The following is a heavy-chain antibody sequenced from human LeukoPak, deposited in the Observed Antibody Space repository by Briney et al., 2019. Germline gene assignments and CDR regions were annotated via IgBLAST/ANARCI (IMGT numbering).Heavy chain of an antibody. CDR3: ARTARYNWNDLKDY. D-gene: IGHD1-20*01. V-gene: IGHV4-39*07. CDR1: GGSISSSSYY. J-gene: IGHJ4*02. CDR2: IYYSGST. Sequence: SETLSLTCTVSGGSISSSSYYWGWIRQPPGKGLEWIGSIYYSGSTYYNPSLKSRVTISVDTSKNQFSLKLSSVTVADTAVYYCARTARYNWNDLKDYWGQGTLVTVSS.